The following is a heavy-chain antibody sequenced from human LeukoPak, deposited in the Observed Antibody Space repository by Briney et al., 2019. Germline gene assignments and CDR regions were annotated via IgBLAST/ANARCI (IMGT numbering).Heavy chain of an antibody. CDR1: GYTFTSYD. D-gene: IGHD1-26*01. CDR2: TNPNSGNT. CDR3: ARGSLIGSYYEFDY. V-gene: IGHV1-8*01. Sequence: ASVKVSCKASGYTFTSYDINWVRQATGQGLEWMGWTNPNSGNTGYAQKFQGRVTMTRNTSISTAYMELSSLRSEDTAVYYCARGSLIGSYYEFDYWGQGTLVTVSS. J-gene: IGHJ4*02.